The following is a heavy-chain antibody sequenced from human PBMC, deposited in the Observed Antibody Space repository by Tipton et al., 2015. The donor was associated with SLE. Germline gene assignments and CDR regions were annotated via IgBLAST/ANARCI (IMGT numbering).Heavy chain of an antibody. CDR2: FYYGKST. V-gene: IGHV4-39*07. D-gene: IGHD2-8*02. Sequence: TLSLTCTVSGGSISSSSFYWGWIRQPPGKGLEWIGSFYYGKSTFYNPSLKSRVTISVDTSKNQFSLKLSSVTAADTAVYYCARGSCSGGVCYIDYWGQGTLVTVSS. J-gene: IGHJ4*02. CDR3: ARGSCSGGVCYIDY. CDR1: GGSISSSSFY.